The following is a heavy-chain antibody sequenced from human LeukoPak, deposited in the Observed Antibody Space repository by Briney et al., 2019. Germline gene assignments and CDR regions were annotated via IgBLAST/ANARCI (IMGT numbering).Heavy chain of an antibody. CDR3: ARIGCSSTSCYGNSVVP. CDR1: GYTFTNYG. V-gene: IGHV1-18*01. Sequence: ASVKVSCKASGYTFTNYGINWVRQAPGRGLEWMGWISAYNGNTHSAQKFQGRVTMTTDTSTSTAYMEMRSLTSDDTAVYYCARIGCSSTSCYGNSVVPWGEGALVTVSS. D-gene: IGHD2-2*01. CDR2: ISAYNGNT. J-gene: IGHJ5*02.